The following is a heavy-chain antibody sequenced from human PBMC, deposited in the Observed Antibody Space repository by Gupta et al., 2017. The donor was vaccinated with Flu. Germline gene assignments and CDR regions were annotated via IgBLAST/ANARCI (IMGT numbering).Heavy chain of an antibody. J-gene: IGHJ6*02. D-gene: IGHD1-26*01. V-gene: IGHV3-30*18. CDR2: ISHDGSYK. CDR1: GFSFRNYG. Sequence: QEQVVESGGGVVQPGTSLRLSCAAFGFSFRNYGMHWVRQAPGKGLEWVAVISHDGSYKDYAESVKGRFTISRDNSKNTLYLQMNSLRAEDTAVFYCAKDWRWESNDYGMNVWGPGTTVIVSS. CDR3: AKDWRWESNDYGMNV.